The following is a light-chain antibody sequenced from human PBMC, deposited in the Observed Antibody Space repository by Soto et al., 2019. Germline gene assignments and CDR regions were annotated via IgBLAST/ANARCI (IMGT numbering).Light chain of an antibody. J-gene: IGLJ2*01. V-gene: IGLV3-21*04. Sequence: SYELTQPPSVSVAPGKTAKITCGGNDIGSQRVHWYQQRPGQAPVLVIYYDSDRPSGIPERFSGSNSGNTATLTISRVEAGDEADYYCQLWDSDRDHVVFGGGTKLTVL. CDR1: DIGSQR. CDR3: QLWDSDRDHVV. CDR2: YDS.